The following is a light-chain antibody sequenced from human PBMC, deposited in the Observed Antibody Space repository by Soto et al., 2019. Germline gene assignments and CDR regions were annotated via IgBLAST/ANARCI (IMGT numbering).Light chain of an antibody. J-gene: IGLJ1*01. V-gene: IGLV2-14*01. CDR2: EVN. Sequence: QSVLTQPASVSGSPGQSITISCTGTSSDVGAYNFVSWYQQYPGKAPKVMIYEVNNRPSGVSNRFSGSKSGNTVSLTISGLQAEDDADYYCSSFTRSSTYVFGSGTKVTVL. CDR3: SSFTRSSTYV. CDR1: SSDVGAYNF.